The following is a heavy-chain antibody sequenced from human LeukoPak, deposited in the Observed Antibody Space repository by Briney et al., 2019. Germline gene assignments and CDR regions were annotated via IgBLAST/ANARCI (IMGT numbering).Heavy chain of an antibody. Sequence: SETLSLTCAVYGGSFSGYYWSWIRQPPGKGLEWIGEINHSGSTNYNPSLKSRVTISVDTSKNQFSLKLSSVTAADTAMYYCARGNYGDPSPYFDYWGQGTLVTVSS. CDR3: ARGNYGDPSPYFDY. CDR1: GGSFSGYY. D-gene: IGHD4-17*01. V-gene: IGHV4-34*01. J-gene: IGHJ4*02. CDR2: INHSGST.